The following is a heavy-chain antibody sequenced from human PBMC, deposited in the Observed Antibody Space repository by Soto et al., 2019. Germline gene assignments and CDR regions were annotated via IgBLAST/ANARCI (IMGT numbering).Heavy chain of an antibody. V-gene: IGHV4-59*01. CDR3: AREGNLGRWIQPLDS. D-gene: IGHD2-2*03. CDR2: IYYRGNT. Sequence: SETLSLTCIVSGVSISPYYWIWIRQPPGKGLEWIGYIYYRGNTYYSPSLKSRVTMSVDTSKNHFSLKLISVTTADTAVYFCAREGNLGRWIQPLDSWGQGTLVTVSS. CDR1: GVSISPYY. J-gene: IGHJ4*02.